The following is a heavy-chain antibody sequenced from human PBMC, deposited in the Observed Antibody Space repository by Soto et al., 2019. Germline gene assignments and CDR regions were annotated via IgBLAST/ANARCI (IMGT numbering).Heavy chain of an antibody. D-gene: IGHD1-26*01. CDR2: IIPIFGTA. V-gene: IGHV1-69*01. CDR3: AIVGATRGAFDI. Sequence: QVQLVQSGGEVRKPGSSVKVFCKASGGTFSSYAISWVRQAPGQGLEWMGGIIPIFGTANYAQKFQGRVTITADEFTSTAYMELSSQRSEDTGVYYCAIVGATRGAFDIWGQGTMVTVSS. J-gene: IGHJ3*02. CDR1: GGTFSSYA.